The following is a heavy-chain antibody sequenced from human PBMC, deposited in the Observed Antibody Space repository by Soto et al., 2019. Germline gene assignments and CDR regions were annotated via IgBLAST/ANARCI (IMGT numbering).Heavy chain of an antibody. CDR2: ISAYNGNT. D-gene: IGHD2-15*01. V-gene: IGHV1-18*04. J-gene: IGHJ3*02. CDR1: GNTFTYRY. Sequence: GASVKVSCKALGNTFTYRYLHWVRQAPGQALEWMGWISAYNGNTNYAQKLLGRVTMTTDTSTSTAYMELRSLRSDDTAVYYCARERFCSGGSCYQGTHDAFDIWGQGTMVTVSS. CDR3: ARERFCSGGSCYQGTHDAFDI.